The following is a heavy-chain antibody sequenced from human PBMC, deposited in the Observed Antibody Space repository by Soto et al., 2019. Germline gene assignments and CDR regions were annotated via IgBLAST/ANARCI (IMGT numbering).Heavy chain of an antibody. D-gene: IGHD1-26*01. J-gene: IGHJ6*02. CDR1: GGSVSSNSYS. CDR3: ARVNLELSYYYYGMDV. Sequence: SETLSLTCTVSGGSVSSNSYSWGWIRQSPGKGLEWIGTIYSSENTYYNPSLVSRVTISVDTSKNQFSLKLSSVTAADTAVYYCARVNLELSYYYYGMDVWGQGTTVTVSS. V-gene: IGHV4-39*07. CDR2: IYSSENT.